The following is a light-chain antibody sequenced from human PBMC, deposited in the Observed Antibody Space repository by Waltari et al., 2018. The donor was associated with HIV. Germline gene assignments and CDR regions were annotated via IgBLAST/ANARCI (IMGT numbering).Light chain of an antibody. CDR1: NIGSKR. Sequence: SYVLTQPPSVSVAPGQTARMTCGGNNIGSKRLHWYQQKPGPAPVLVVYDDRDRPSGIPGRFSGSNFGNTATLTITRVEAGDEADYYCQVWESSTDDHQVVFGGGTKLTVL. CDR2: DDR. CDR3: QVWESSTDDHQVV. V-gene: IGLV3-21*02. J-gene: IGLJ2*01.